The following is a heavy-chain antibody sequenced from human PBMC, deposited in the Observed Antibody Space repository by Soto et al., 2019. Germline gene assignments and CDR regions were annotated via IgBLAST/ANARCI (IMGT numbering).Heavy chain of an antibody. J-gene: IGHJ4*02. Sequence: VASVKVSCKASGGTFSSYAISWVRQAPGQGLEWMGGIIPIFGTANYAQKFQGRVTITADESTSTAYMELSSLRSEDTAVYYCASSNDLDSSGYRFDYWGQGTLVTVSS. V-gene: IGHV1-69*13. CDR3: ASSNDLDSSGYRFDY. CDR2: IIPIFGTA. CDR1: GGTFSSYA. D-gene: IGHD3-22*01.